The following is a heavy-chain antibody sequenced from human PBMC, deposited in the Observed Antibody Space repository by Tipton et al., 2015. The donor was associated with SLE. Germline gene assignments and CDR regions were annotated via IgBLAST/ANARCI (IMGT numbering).Heavy chain of an antibody. D-gene: IGHD1-14*01. CDR3: GKDQGTLNHYFGVDV. Sequence: RSLRLSCGTSGFSFSNYGMHWVRQAPGKGLEWVAVIWYDGSNIHYVDSVRGRFTISRDNSQNILYLQMNSLRAEDTAVYYCGKDQGTLNHYFGVDVWGQGTTVTVSS. CDR2: IWYDGSNI. V-gene: IGHV3-33*06. J-gene: IGHJ6*02. CDR1: GFSFSNYG.